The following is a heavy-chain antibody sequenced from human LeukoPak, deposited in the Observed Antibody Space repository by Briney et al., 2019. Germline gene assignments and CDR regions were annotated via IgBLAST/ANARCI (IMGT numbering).Heavy chain of an antibody. D-gene: IGHD5-12*01. CDR1: GYSISSGYY. CDR3: ARDGEATTFDY. V-gene: IGHV4-38-2*02. CDR2: IYHSGST. Sequence: SETLSLTCTVSGYSISSGYYWGWIRQPPGEGLEWIGSIYHSGSTYYNPSLKSRVTISVDTSKNQFSLKLSSVTAADTAVYYCARDGEATTFDYWGQGTLVTVSS. J-gene: IGHJ4*02.